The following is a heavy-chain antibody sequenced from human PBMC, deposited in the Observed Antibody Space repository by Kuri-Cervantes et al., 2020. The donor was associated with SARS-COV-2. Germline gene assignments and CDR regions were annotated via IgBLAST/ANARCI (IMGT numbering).Heavy chain of an antibody. CDR2: VIPIFGTA. D-gene: IGHD6-19*01. CDR3: ARHSGSCWTGNWFDP. CDR1: GGTFSSYA. Sequence: ASVKVSCKASGGTFSSYAISWVRQAPGQGLEWMGGVIPIFGTANYAQKFQGRVTITADKSTSTAYMELSSLRSEDTALYYCARHSGSCWTGNWFDPWGQGTLVTVSS. J-gene: IGHJ5*02. V-gene: IGHV1-69*06.